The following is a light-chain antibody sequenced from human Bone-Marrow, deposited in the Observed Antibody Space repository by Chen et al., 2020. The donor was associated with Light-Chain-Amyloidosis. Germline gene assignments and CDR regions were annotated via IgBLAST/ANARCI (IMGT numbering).Light chain of an antibody. V-gene: IGLV3-25*03. Sequence: SYELTQPPSVSVSPGQTGRITCSGDDLPTKYAYRYKQNPGQAPVLVIDRDTERPSGISERFSGSSSGTTATLTISGVQSEDEADYHCHSADSCGTYEVIFGGGTKLTVL. J-gene: IGLJ2*01. CDR2: RDT. CDR1: DLPTKY. CDR3: HSADSCGTYEVI.